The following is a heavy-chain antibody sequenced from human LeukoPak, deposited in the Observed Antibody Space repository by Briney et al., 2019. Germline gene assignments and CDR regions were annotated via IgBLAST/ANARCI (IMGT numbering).Heavy chain of an antibody. D-gene: IGHD6-6*01. CDR3: TRDEYSSSSAWYFDL. Sequence: PGGSLRLSCAASGFTFGSYAMSWVRQAPGKGLEWVASISSSSSYIYCADSVKGRFTISRDNGKRSLYLQMNSLGVEDTGVYYCTRDEYSSSSAWYFDLWGRGTLVTVSS. CDR2: ISSSSSYI. V-gene: IGHV3-21*01. CDR1: GFTFGSYA. J-gene: IGHJ2*01.